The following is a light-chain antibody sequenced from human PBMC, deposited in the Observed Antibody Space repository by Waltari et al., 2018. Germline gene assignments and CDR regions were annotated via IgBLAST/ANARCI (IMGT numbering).Light chain of an antibody. V-gene: IGKV1-5*03. J-gene: IGKJ1*01. CDR3: QQYKSYPWT. Sequence: DIQMTQSPSTLSASVGDRVTVTCRASQSIGRWLAWYQQKPGKATKLLIYTASSLESGGPSRFSGSGSGTEFTLTISSLQPDDFATYYCQQYKSYPWTFGQGTKVEIK. CDR2: TAS. CDR1: QSIGRW.